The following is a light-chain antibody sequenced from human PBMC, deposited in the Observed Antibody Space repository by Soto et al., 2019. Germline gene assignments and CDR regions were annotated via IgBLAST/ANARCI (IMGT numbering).Light chain of an antibody. CDR3: QQRGNWPWT. Sequence: EIVLTHSPATLSLSPGELATLSCRASQSVSSYFAWYQQKPGQAPSLLIYDASNRATGIPARLSGSGSGTDFALTISSLEPEDFAVYYCQQRGNWPWTFGQGTKVEIK. CDR1: QSVSSY. J-gene: IGKJ1*01. V-gene: IGKV3-11*01. CDR2: DAS.